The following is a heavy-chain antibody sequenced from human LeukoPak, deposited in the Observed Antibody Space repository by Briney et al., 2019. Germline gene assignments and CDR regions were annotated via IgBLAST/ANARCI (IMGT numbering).Heavy chain of an antibody. D-gene: IGHD3-22*01. J-gene: IGHJ4*02. CDR1: GYTFTNYG. CDR3: ARGHYYYDSSGYYPLEY. Sequence: ASVKVSCKAPGYTFTNYGITWVRQAPGQGLEWMGWISAYNSNTNYAQKFQGRVTMTTDTSTSTAYMELRSLRSDDTAVYYCARGHYYYDSSGYYPLEYWGQGTLVTVSS. CDR2: ISAYNSNT. V-gene: IGHV1-18*01.